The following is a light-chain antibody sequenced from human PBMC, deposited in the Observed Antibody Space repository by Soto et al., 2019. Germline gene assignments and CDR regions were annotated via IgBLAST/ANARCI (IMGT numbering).Light chain of an antibody. CDR2: GAS. CDR1: QSVSSN. Sequence: EIVMTQSPATLSVSPGERATLSCRASQSVSSNLAWYQQKPGQAPRLLIYGASNRATGIPDRFSGSGSGTDFTLTISSLEPEDFAVYYCQQYGSSPRTFGQGTKVDI. J-gene: IGKJ1*01. V-gene: IGKV3-20*01. CDR3: QQYGSSPRT.